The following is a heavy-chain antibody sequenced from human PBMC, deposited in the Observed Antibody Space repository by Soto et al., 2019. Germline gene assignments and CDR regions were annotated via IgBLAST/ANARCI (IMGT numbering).Heavy chain of an antibody. D-gene: IGHD5-18*01. J-gene: IGHJ4*02. V-gene: IGHV4-59*01. CDR3: ARDNGYSYGYTLDY. CDR1: GGSISSYY. Sequence: PSETLSLTCPVSGGSISSYYWSWIRQPPGKGLEWIGYIYYSGSTNYNPSLKSRVTISVDTSKNQFSLKLSSVTAADTAVYYCARDNGYSYGYTLDYWGQGTLVTVSS. CDR2: IYYSGST.